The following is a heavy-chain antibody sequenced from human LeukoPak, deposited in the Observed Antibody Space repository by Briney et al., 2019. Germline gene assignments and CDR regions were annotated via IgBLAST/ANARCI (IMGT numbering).Heavy chain of an antibody. D-gene: IGHD1-26*01. Sequence: GGSLRLSCAASGFTFSSYAMSWVRQAPGKGLEWVSAISGSGGSTYYADSVKGRFTISRGNSKNTLYLQMNSLRAEDTAVYYCAKAINPSGSYYFDYWGQGTLVTVSS. CDR1: GFTFSSYA. CDR3: AKAINPSGSYYFDY. CDR2: ISGSGGST. V-gene: IGHV3-23*01. J-gene: IGHJ4*02.